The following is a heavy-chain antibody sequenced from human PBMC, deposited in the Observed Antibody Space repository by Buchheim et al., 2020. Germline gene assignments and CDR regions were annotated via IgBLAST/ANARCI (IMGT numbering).Heavy chain of an antibody. D-gene: IGHD6-19*01. CDR3: TKDPKSGYSSADWFDP. CDR1: GFTFSSYA. V-gene: IGHV3-23*01. CDR2: MSGSGGST. J-gene: IGHJ5*02. Sequence: EVQLLESGGGLVQPGGSLRLSCAASGFTFSSYAMSWVRQAPGKGLEWVSAMSGSGGSTYYADSVKGRFTISRDNSKNMLYLQMNSLRAECTAVYYCTKDPKSGYSSADWFDPWGQGTL.